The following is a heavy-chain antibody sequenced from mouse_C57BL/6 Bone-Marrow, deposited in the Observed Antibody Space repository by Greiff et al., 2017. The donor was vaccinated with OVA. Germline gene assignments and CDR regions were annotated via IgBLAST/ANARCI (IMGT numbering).Heavy chain of an antibody. Sequence: DVQLQESGAELVKPGASVKLSCTASGFNIKDYYMHWVKQRTEQGLEWIGRIDPEDGETKYAPKFQGKATITADTSSNPAYLQRSSLTSEDTAVYYCAKELRASSYFDYWGQGTTLTVSS. J-gene: IGHJ2*01. CDR1: GFNIKDYY. D-gene: IGHD2-4*01. CDR2: IDPEDGET. V-gene: IGHV14-2*01. CDR3: AKELRASSYFDY.